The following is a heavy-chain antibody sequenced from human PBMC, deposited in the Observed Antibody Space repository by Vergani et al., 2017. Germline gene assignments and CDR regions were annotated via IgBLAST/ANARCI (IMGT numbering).Heavy chain of an antibody. V-gene: IGHV3-23*01. J-gene: IGHJ4*01. CDR3: ARAYGRYDWVDY. CDR2: ISASGAPT. D-gene: IGHD1-20*01. Sequence: VQLLESGGDLVQPGGSLRLSCTASGFIFSTYAMSWVRPAPGQGLEWVSGISASGAPTYYADSVKGRVTISRDNSKNTLYLQMNGLRVEDTAVYYCARAYGRYDWVDYWGQRTLVTVSS. CDR1: GFIFSTYA.